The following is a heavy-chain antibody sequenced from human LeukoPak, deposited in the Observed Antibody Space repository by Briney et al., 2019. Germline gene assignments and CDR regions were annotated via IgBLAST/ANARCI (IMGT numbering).Heavy chain of an antibody. CDR3: ARAGCSGSSCSYYYGMDV. Sequence: PSETLSLTCTVSGGSISSYYWSWIRQPPGKGLDWIGNFYYSGSTSYNPSLKSRVTISLDTSKNQFSLKLSSVTAADTAVYYCARAGCSGSSCSYYYGMDVWGQGTTVTVSS. CDR1: GGSISSYY. J-gene: IGHJ6*02. D-gene: IGHD2-15*01. CDR2: FYYSGST. V-gene: IGHV4-59*01.